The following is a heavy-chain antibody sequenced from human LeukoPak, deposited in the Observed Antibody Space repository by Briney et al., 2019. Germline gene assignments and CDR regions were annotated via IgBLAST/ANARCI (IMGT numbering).Heavy chain of an antibody. CDR3: ARDKGIQLWLDY. CDR2: IRYDGSNK. V-gene: IGHV3-30*02. Sequence: GGSLRLSCAASGFTFSSYAMHWVRQAPGKGLEWVAFIRYDGSNKYYADSVKGRFTISRDNSKNTLYLQMNSLRAEDTAVYYCARDKGIQLWLDYWGQGTLVTVSS. J-gene: IGHJ4*02. CDR1: GFTFSSYA. D-gene: IGHD5-18*01.